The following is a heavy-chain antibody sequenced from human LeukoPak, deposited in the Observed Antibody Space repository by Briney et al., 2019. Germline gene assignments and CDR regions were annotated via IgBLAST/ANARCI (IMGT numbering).Heavy chain of an antibody. CDR2: ISAYNGYT. D-gene: IGHD1-26*01. CDR3: ARVGGNYEGLIDY. J-gene: IGHJ4*02. CDR1: GYTFTNFP. V-gene: IGHV1-18*01. Sequence: ASVKVSCNASGYTFTNFPIGWVRQAPGQGLEWMGWISAYNGYTKYAPSLQGRVTMTTDTSTSTAYMQLRSLRSDDTAMYYCARVGGNYEGLIDYWGQGTLVTVSS.